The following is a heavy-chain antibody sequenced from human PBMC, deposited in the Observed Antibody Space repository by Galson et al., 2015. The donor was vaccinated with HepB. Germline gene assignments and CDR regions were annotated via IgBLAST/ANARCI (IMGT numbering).Heavy chain of an antibody. CDR3: ARDSRLESQLNNYYSYGMDV. Sequence: SVKVSCKASGYDFNKYGLSWVRQAPGQGLEWMGWVSGYDGSTNYAPKFQGRVTMTTQTSTGTTFMDMRSLRSGDTAVYFCARDSRLESQLNNYYSYGMDVWGQGTAVVVS. V-gene: IGHV1-18*01. CDR2: VSGYDGST. D-gene: IGHD1-1*01. CDR1: GYDFNKYG. J-gene: IGHJ6*02.